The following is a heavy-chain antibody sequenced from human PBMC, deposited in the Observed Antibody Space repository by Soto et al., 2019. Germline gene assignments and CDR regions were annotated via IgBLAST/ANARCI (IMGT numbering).Heavy chain of an antibody. CDR3: ARGRVSTRTFDYWGDYYYGMDV. D-gene: IGHD3-9*01. J-gene: IGHJ6*02. Sequence: PGESLKISCKGSGYNFAGYWIAWVRQMPGKGLELMGIIYPSDSDTRYRPSFQGQVTISADKSISSAYLQWSSLRASDTAMYYCARGRVSTRTFDYWGDYYYGMDVWGQGTTVTVSS. CDR2: IYPSDSDT. CDR1: GYNFAGYW. V-gene: IGHV5-51*01.